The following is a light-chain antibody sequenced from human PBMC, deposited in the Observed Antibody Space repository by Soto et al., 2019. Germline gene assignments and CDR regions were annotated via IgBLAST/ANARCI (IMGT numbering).Light chain of an antibody. J-gene: IGKJ5*01. V-gene: IGKV3-20*01. CDR3: QQYGTSEII. CDR2: DTS. CDR1: QSVSNNY. Sequence: EIVLTQSPGTLSLSPGERATLSCRASQSVSNNYLAWYQQKPGQPPRLLIYDTSNRATGIPARFSGSRSGTDFTLTITRLEPEDFAVFYCQQYGTSEIIFGQGTRLEIK.